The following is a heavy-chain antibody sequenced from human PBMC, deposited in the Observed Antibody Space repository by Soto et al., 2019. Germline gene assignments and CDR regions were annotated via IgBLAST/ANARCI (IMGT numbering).Heavy chain of an antibody. D-gene: IGHD6-25*01. Sequence: GGSLRLSCAASGFTFSSRGMHWVRQAPGKGLEWVANIKEDGSEKYYVDSVKGRFTISRDNTKNSLYLQMSSLRAEDTAVYYCARGYSSGLLGYWGQGTPVTVSS. CDR3: ARGYSSGLLGY. V-gene: IGHV3-7*01. CDR2: IKEDGSEK. J-gene: IGHJ4*02. CDR1: GFTFSSRG.